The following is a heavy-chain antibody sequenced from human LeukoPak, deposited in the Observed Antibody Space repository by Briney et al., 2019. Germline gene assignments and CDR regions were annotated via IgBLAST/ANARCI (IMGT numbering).Heavy chain of an antibody. J-gene: IGHJ6*02. CDR3: ARSMVRGVYYYYGMDV. D-gene: IGHD3-10*01. Sequence: GGSLRLSCAASGFTVSSNYMSWVRQALGKGLEWVSVIYSGGSTYYADSVKGRFTISRDNSKNTLYLQMNSLRAEDTAVYYCARSMVRGVYYYYGMDVWGQGTTVTVSS. CDR1: GFTVSSNY. V-gene: IGHV3-53*01. CDR2: IYSGGST.